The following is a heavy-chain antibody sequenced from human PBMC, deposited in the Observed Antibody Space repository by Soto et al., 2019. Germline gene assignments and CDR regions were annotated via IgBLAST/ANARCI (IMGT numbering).Heavy chain of an antibody. CDR3: ARDFVRVGDDYYGMDV. D-gene: IGHD2-21*01. CDR1: GYTFTSYY. CDR2: INPSGGST. J-gene: IGHJ6*02. Sequence: ASVKVSCKASGYTFTSYYMRWVRQAPGQGLEWMGIINPSGGSTSYAQKFQGRVTMTRDTSTSTVYMELSSLRSEDTAVYYCARDFVRVGDDYYGMDVWGQGTTVTVSS. V-gene: IGHV1-46*01.